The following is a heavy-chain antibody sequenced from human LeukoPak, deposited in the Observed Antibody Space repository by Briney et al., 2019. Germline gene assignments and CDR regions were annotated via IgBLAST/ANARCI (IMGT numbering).Heavy chain of an antibody. D-gene: IGHD2-2*01. Sequence: GGSLRLSCAASGFTFSSYEMNWVRQAPGKGLEWVSYISSSGSTIYYADSVKGRFTISRDNAKNSLYLQMNSPRAEDTAVYYCARDRRYCSSTSCYPYYYYYMDVWGKGTTVTVSS. V-gene: IGHV3-48*03. J-gene: IGHJ6*03. CDR2: ISSSGSTI. CDR1: GFTFSSYE. CDR3: ARDRRYCSSTSCYPYYYYYMDV.